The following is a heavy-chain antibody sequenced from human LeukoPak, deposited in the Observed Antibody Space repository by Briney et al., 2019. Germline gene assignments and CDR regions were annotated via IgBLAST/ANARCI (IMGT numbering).Heavy chain of an antibody. CDR3: ARASGYSSSWSGADWFDP. CDR2: IYYSGST. Sequence: PSETLSLTCTVSGGSISSSSYYWGWIRQPPGKGLEWIGSIYYSGSTYYNPSLKSRVTISVDTSKNQFSLKLSSVTAADTAVYYCARASGYSSSWSGADWFDPWGQGTLVTVSS. V-gene: IGHV4-39*07. D-gene: IGHD6-13*01. J-gene: IGHJ5*02. CDR1: GGSISSSSYY.